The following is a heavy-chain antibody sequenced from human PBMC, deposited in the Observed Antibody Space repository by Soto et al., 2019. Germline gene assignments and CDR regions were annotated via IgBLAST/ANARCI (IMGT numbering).Heavy chain of an antibody. D-gene: IGHD1-26*01. J-gene: IGHJ5*02. Sequence: QVQLVQSGVEVKKPGASVKVSCKASGYTFTSYGISWVRQAPGQGLEWMGWTNPYNGNTNYAQKLQGRVTTTTDTSTSTAYMELRSLRSDDTAVYYCTRDPVGGNWFDPWGQGTLVTVSS. CDR2: TNPYNGNT. V-gene: IGHV1-18*01. CDR1: GYTFTSYG. CDR3: TRDPVGGNWFDP.